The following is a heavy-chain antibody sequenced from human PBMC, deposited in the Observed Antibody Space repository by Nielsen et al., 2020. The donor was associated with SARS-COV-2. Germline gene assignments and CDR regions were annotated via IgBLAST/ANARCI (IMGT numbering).Heavy chain of an antibody. V-gene: IGHV3-23*03. D-gene: IGHD2-15*01. Sequence: VRQPPGKGLEWVSVIYSGGSSTYYADSVKGRFTISRDNSKNTLYLQMNSLRAEDTAVYYCAKVLGGYCSGGSCRPPYYGMDVWGQGTTVTVSS. CDR3: AKVLGGYCSGGSCRPPYYGMDV. CDR2: IYSGGSST. J-gene: IGHJ6*02.